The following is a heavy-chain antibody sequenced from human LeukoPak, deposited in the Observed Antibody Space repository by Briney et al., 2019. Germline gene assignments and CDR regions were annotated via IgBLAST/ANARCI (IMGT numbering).Heavy chain of an antibody. CDR3: ASRSRPVRYSYGY. V-gene: IGHV4-34*01. D-gene: IGHD5-18*01. CDR2: INHSGST. J-gene: IGHJ4*02. CDR1: GGSFRGYY. Sequence: PSETLSLTCAVYGGSFRGYYWSWIRQPPGKGQEWIGEINHSGSTNYNPSLKSRVTISVDTSKNQFSLKLSSVTAADTAVYYCASRSRPVRYSYGYWGQGTLVTVSS.